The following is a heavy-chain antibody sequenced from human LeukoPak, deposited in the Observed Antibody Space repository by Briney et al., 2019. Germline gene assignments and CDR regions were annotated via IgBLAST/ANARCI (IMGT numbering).Heavy chain of an antibody. J-gene: IGHJ5*02. CDR3: ARPHLTWRVEYFDP. V-gene: IGHV4-39*01. CDR2: VYSTGNT. CDR1: GDSINSNSYH. D-gene: IGHD3-16*01. Sequence: PSETLSLTCTVSGDSINSNSYHWGWIRQPPGKGLGWIGTVYSTGNTYYTPSLKSRVTISVDTSNNQFSLKLTSVTAADTAVYYCARPHLTWRVEYFDPWGQGTLVTVSS.